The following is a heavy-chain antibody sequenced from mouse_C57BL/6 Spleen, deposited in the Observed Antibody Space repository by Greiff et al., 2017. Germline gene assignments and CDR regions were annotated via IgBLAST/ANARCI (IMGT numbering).Heavy chain of an antibody. CDR3: ARHEEIYDDYGGGYYFDY. J-gene: IGHJ2*01. D-gene: IGHD2-4*01. CDR2: FYPGSGSI. Sequence: VQLQQSGAELVKPGASVKLSCKASGYTFTEYTIHWVKQRSGQGLEWIGWFYPGSGSIKYNENFKDKATLTADKSSSTVYMELSRLKSEESAVYFCARHEEIYDDYGGGYYFDYWGQGTTLTVSS. CDR1: GYTFTEYT. V-gene: IGHV1-62-2*01.